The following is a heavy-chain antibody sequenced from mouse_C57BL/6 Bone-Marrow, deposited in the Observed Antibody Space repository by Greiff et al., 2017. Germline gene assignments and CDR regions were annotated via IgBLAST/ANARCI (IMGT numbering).Heavy chain of an antibody. CDR3: ARAYYGSSYGYYAMDY. J-gene: IGHJ4*01. V-gene: IGHV5-4*03. CDR2: ISDGGSYT. CDR1: GFTFSSYA. Sequence: EVKLVESGGGLVKPGGSLKLSCAASGFTFSSYAMSWVRQTPEKRLEWVATISDGGSYTYYPDNVKGRFTISRDNAKNNLYLQMSHLKSEDTAMYYCARAYYGSSYGYYAMDYWGQGTSVTVSS. D-gene: IGHD1-1*01.